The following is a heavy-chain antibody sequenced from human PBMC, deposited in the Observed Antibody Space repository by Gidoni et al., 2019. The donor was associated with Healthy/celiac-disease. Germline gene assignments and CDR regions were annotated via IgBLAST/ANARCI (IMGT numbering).Heavy chain of an antibody. V-gene: IGHV1-69*06. Sequence: QVQLVQSGAEVKKPGSSVKVSCKASGGTFSSYAISWVRQAPGQGLEWMGGIIPIFGTANYAQKFQGRVTITADKSTSTAYMELSSLRSEDTAVYYCASLSPSRVAPKALGAGYYYYGMDVWGQGTTVTVSS. D-gene: IGHD1-26*01. CDR3: ASLSPSRVAPKALGAGYYYYGMDV. CDR2: IIPIFGTA. CDR1: GGTFSSYA. J-gene: IGHJ6*02.